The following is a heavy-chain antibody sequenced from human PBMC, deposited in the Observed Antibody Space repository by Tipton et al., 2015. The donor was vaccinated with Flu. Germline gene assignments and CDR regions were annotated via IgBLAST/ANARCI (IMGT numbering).Heavy chain of an antibody. Sequence: TLSLTCTVSGGSISSGSYYWSWIRQHPGKGLEWIGYIYYSGSTYYNPSLKSRVTISVDTSKNQFSLKLSSVTAADTAVYYCARVRVTMVRGVDYWGQGTLVTVSS. CDR3: ARVRVTMVRGVDY. J-gene: IGHJ4*02. CDR2: IYYSGST. D-gene: IGHD3-10*01. CDR1: GGSISSGSYY. V-gene: IGHV4-31*03.